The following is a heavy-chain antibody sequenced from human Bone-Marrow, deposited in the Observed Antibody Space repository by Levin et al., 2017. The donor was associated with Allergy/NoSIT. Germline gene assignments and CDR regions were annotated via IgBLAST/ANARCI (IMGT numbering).Heavy chain of an antibody. CDR2: IYSGGST. Sequence: GGSLRLSCAASGFTVSSNYMSWVRQAPGKGLEWVSVIYSGGSTYYADSVKGRFTISRDNSKNTLYLQMNSLRAEDTAVYYCARDPGCSSTRNYGMDVWGQGTTVTVSS. J-gene: IGHJ6*02. D-gene: IGHD2-2*01. CDR3: ARDPGCSSTRNYGMDV. CDR1: GFTVSSNY. V-gene: IGHV3-53*01.